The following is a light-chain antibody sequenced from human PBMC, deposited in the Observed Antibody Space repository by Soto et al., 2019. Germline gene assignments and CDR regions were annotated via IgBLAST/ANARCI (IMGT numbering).Light chain of an antibody. Sequence: QSALTQPASVSGSPGQSITISCTGTSSDVGGYKYVSWYQQHPGKAPKRMIYEASNRPSGVSNRFSGSKSGNTASLTMSGRGGDDDADYGCSAYTSSSTWVVGGGTKLTVL. CDR1: SSDVGGYKY. CDR3: SAYTSSSTWV. CDR2: EAS. J-gene: IGLJ3*02. V-gene: IGLV2-14*01.